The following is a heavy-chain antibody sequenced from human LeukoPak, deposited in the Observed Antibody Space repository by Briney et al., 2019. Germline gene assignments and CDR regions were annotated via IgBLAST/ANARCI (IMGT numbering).Heavy chain of an antibody. Sequence: GGSLRLSCAASGFTFSNAWMSWVRQAPGKGLEWVSYISSSSSTIYYADSVKGRFTISRDNAKNSLYLQMNSLRAEDTAVYYCARDWGGSYYFFDYWGQGTLVTVSS. CDR3: ARDWGGSYYFFDY. J-gene: IGHJ4*02. CDR2: ISSSSSTI. CDR1: GFTFSNAW. D-gene: IGHD1-26*01. V-gene: IGHV3-48*01.